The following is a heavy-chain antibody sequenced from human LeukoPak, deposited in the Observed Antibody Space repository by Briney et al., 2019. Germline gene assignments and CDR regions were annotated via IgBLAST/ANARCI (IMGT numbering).Heavy chain of an antibody. CDR2: IYYSGST. CDR3: ARHVYLAAADY. V-gene: IGHV4-59*08. D-gene: IGHD6-13*01. Sequence: SETLSLTCAVYGGSFSGYYWSWIRQPPGKGLEWIGYIYYSGSTNYNPSLKSRVTISVDTSKNQFSLKLSSVTAADTAVYYCARHVYLAAADYWGQGTLVTVSS. J-gene: IGHJ4*02. CDR1: GGSFSGYY.